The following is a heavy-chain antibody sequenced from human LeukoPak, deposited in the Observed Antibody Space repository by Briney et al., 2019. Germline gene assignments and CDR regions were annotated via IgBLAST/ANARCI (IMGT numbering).Heavy chain of an antibody. V-gene: IGHV3-21*06. J-gene: IGHJ4*02. Sequence: GGSLRLSCAASGFTFSTFAMHWVRLSPGKGLEWVSSITGSGPYILYADSVKRRFTISGDNTKNLLYLEMNSLRAEDTAMYYCVRDVGAVRGEVYFDYWGQGTLVTVSS. CDR3: VRDVGAVRGEVYFDY. CDR2: ITGSGPYI. D-gene: IGHD3-16*01. CDR1: GFTFSTFA.